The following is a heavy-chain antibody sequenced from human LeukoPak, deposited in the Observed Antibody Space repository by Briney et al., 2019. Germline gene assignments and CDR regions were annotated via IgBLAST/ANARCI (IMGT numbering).Heavy chain of an antibody. D-gene: IGHD3-9*01. V-gene: IGHV3-48*04. CDR2: ISSSGSTI. J-gene: IGHJ3*02. Sequence: GGSLRLSCAASGFTFSSYSMNWVRQAPGKGLEWVSYISSSGSTIYYADSVKGRFTISRDNAKNSLYLQMNSLRAENTAVYYCARESDRNYDILTAYAFDIWGQGTMVTVSS. CDR1: GFTFSSYS. CDR3: ARESDRNYDILTAYAFDI.